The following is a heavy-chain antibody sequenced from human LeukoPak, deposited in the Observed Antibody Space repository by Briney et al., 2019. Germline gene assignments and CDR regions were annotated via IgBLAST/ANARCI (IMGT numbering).Heavy chain of an antibody. CDR1: GYTFTGYY. D-gene: IGHD1-26*01. CDR3: AKPHPLSGSYIRGSLCD. J-gene: IGHJ4*02. CDR2: INPNSGGT. Sequence: ASVKVSCKASGYTFTGYYMHWVRQAPGQGLEWMGWINPNSGGTNYAQKFQGRVTMTRDTSISTAYMELSRLRSDDTAVYYCAKPHPLSGSYIRGSLCDWGQGTLVTVSS. V-gene: IGHV1-2*02.